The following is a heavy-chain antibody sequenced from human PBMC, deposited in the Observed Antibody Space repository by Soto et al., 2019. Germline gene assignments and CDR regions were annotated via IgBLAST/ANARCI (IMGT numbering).Heavy chain of an antibody. J-gene: IGHJ6*02. V-gene: IGHV1-18*01. CDR3: ARRARPQDYFYYGMDV. CDR2: ISAYNGNT. Sequence: ASVKVSCKASGYTFTSYGISWVRQAPGQGLEWMGWISAYNGNTNYAQKLQGRVTMTTDTSASTAYMELRSLRSDDTAVYYCARRARPQDYFYYGMDVWGQGTTVTVSS. CDR1: GYTFTSYG.